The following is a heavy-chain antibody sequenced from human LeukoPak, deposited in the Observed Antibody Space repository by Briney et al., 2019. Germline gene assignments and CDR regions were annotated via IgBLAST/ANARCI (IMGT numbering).Heavy chain of an antibody. V-gene: IGHV3-23*01. D-gene: IGHD1-7*01. CDR1: GFTFSSYA. CDR3: ARWEIRGTAHKLDY. CDR2: ISGSGGST. Sequence: GGSLRLSCAASGFTFSSYAMSWVRQAPGKGLEWVSAISGSGGSTYYADSVKGRFTISRDNSKNTLYLQMNSLRAEDTAVYYCARWEIRGTAHKLDYWGQGTLVTVSS. J-gene: IGHJ4*02.